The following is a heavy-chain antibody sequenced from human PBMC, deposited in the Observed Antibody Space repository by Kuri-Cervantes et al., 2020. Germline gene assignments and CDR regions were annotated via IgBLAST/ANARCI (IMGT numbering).Heavy chain of an antibody. CDR3: AKGDNLYG. CDR1: GFTFTDYA. D-gene: IGHD3-10*01. Sequence: GGSLRLSCTVSGFTFTDYAMSWVRQAPGKGLEWVAFIRYDGSNKYYADSVKGRFTISRDNSKNTVYLQMNSLRAEDTAVYYCAKGDNLYGWGQGTLVTVSS. V-gene: IGHV3-30*02. J-gene: IGHJ4*02. CDR2: IRYDGSNK.